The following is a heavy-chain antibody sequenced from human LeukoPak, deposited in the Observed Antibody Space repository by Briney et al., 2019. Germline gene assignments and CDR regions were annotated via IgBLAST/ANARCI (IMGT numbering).Heavy chain of an antibody. CDR2: ISSSGSTI. Sequence: GGSLRLSCAASGFTFSSYSMNWVRQAPGKGLEWASYISSSGSTIYYADSVKGRFTISRDNTKNPLYLQMNSLRAEDTAVYYCAELGITMIGGVWGKGTTVTISS. J-gene: IGHJ6*04. CDR1: GFTFSSYS. D-gene: IGHD3-10*02. CDR3: AELGITMIGGV. V-gene: IGHV3-48*04.